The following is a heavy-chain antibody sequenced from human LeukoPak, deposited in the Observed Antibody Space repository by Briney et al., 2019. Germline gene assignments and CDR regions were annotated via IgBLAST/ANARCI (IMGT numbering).Heavy chain of an antibody. V-gene: IGHV4-39*01. CDR2: IYFSGTT. D-gene: IGHD2-21*01. Sequence: PSETLSLNCTVSGGSISSSSYYWGWIRQSPGKGLEWIGSIYFSGTTYYNPSLKSRVTMSADTSKNQFSLKLNSVTAADTAVFYCARHSSAYNCGHRPFDYWGRGTLVTVSS. CDR3: ARHSSAYNCGHRPFDY. J-gene: IGHJ4*02. CDR1: GGSISSSSYY.